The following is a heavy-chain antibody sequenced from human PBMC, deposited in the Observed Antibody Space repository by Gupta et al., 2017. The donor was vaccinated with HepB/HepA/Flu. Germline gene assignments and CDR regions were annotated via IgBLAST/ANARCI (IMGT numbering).Heavy chain of an antibody. CDR1: GFTFAGFV. V-gene: IGHV3-23*01. Sequence: EVQLLESGGGLVQPGESLRLSCATSGFTFAGFVMHGVRQAPGKGLEWVSTMTGAGSHTFYADSVKGRFTISRDNSKSTLLLQMTSLRAEDTAVYDCARRGGEVYGASDSWGQGTLVSVSS. J-gene: IGHJ4*02. D-gene: IGHD3-10*01. CDR2: MTGAGSHT. CDR3: ARRGGEVYGASDS.